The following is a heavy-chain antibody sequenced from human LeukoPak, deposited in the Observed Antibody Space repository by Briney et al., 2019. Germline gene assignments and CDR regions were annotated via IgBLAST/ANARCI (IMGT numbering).Heavy chain of an antibody. J-gene: IGHJ4*02. CDR1: GDSISSYY. Sequence: PSETLSLTCTVSGDSISSYYWSWIRQPPGKGLEWIGYIYHSGTTNYNPSLKSRVTISVDTSKNQFSLQLNSVTAADMAVYYCARDGGLVGAAFDYWGQGTLVTVSS. D-gene: IGHD1-26*01. V-gene: IGHV4-59*01. CDR2: IYHSGTT. CDR3: ARDGGLVGAAFDY.